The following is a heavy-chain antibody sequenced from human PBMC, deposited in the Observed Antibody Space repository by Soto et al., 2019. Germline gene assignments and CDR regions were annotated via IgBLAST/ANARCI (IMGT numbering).Heavy chain of an antibody. Sequence: SETLSLTCTVSGASISSSYWSWIRQSPGKGLEWIGYVYYSGSTNYNPSLKSRVTISVVTSKNQFSLKLSSVTAADTAVYYCARGYYDSSGQSNTFDIWGQGTMVTVSS. V-gene: IGHV4-59*01. J-gene: IGHJ3*02. CDR1: GASISSSY. CDR3: ARGYYDSSGQSNTFDI. D-gene: IGHD3-22*01. CDR2: VYYSGST.